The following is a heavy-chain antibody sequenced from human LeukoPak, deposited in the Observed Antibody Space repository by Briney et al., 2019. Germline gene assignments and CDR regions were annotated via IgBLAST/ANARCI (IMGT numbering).Heavy chain of an antibody. J-gene: IGHJ4*02. D-gene: IGHD1-14*01. CDR1: GFTFSDHY. V-gene: IGHV3-11*04. CDR2: ISGSGDTM. CDR3: AREGLTTSS. Sequence: PGGSLRLSCAASGFTFSDHYMTWIRQAPGKGLEWISFISGSGDTMFYADSVKGRFAISRDNAKNSVFLQMSSLRAEDTAVYYCAREGLTTSSWGQGTLVTVSS.